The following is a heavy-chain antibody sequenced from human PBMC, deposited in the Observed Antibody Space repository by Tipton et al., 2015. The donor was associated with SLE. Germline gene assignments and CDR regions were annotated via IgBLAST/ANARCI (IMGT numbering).Heavy chain of an antibody. V-gene: IGHV3-33*08. Sequence: QLVQSGGGVVQSGRSLRLSCAASGFTFSSYGMHWVRQAPGKGLEWVAVIWYDGSNKYYADSVKGRFTISRDNSKNTLYLQMNSLRAEDTAMYYCAKGGYSYGFDYWGQGTLVTVSS. CDR3: AKGGYSYGFDY. D-gene: IGHD5-18*01. CDR1: GFTFSSYG. J-gene: IGHJ4*02. CDR2: IWYDGSNK.